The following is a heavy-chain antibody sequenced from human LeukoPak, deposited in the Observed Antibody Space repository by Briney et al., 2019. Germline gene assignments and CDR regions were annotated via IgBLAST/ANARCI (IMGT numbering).Heavy chain of an antibody. Sequence: GGSLRLSCAASGFPFSVYGMHWVRQAPGKGLERVAVISYDGRTKYYADSVKGRFTISRDNAKNALYLQIHSLKGGDTAVYFCASWAGNTQSDSWSGPFDYWGQGTLVTVSS. CDR1: GFPFSVYG. CDR3: ASWAGNTQSDSWSGPFDY. D-gene: IGHD3-3*01. J-gene: IGHJ4*02. V-gene: IGHV3-30*03. CDR2: ISYDGRTK.